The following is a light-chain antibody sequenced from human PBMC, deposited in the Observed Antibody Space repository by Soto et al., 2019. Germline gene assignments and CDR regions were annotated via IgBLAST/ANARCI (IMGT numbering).Light chain of an antibody. Sequence: DIVMTQSPLSLPVTPGEPASMSCRSSQGLVNSDGNTYLNWIHQRPGQSPRSLIYKVSIRDSGVPDRFSGSGSGTDFTLHISRVEAEDAGIYYCMQSTHWPRTFGQGTKVDIK. CDR1: QGLVNSDGNTY. V-gene: IGKV2-30*01. CDR3: MQSTHWPRT. CDR2: KVS. J-gene: IGKJ2*01.